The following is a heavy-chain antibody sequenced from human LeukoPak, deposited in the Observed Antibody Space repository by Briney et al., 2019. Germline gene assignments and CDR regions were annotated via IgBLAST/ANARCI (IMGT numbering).Heavy chain of an antibody. CDR2: ISAYNGNT. CDR3: ARDLARPYGSGSYYKRFDY. D-gene: IGHD3-10*01. J-gene: IGHJ4*02. Sequence: ASVKVSCKASGYTFTSYGISWVRQAPGQGLEWMGWISAYNGNTNYAQKLQGRVTMTTDTSTSTAYMELRSLRSDDTAVYYCARDLARPYGSGSYYKRFDYWGQGTLVTVSS. V-gene: IGHV1-18*01. CDR1: GYTFTSYG.